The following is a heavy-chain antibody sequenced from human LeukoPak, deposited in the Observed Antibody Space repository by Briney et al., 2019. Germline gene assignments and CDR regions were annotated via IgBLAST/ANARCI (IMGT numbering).Heavy chain of an antibody. V-gene: IGHV3-23*01. CDR1: GFTFSSYA. Sequence: GGSLRLSCTASGFTFSSYAMTWVRQAPGKGLEWVSAISFGGDSTNYADSVKGRFTISRDNSKNTVYLQMNSLRAEDTAIYYCAKDPTMYYYDRGSYPFDFWGQGTLVSVSS. J-gene: IGHJ4*02. D-gene: IGHD3-22*01. CDR2: ISFGGDST. CDR3: AKDPTMYYYDRGSYPFDF.